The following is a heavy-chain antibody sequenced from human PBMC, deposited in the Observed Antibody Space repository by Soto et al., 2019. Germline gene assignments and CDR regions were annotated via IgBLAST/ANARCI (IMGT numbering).Heavy chain of an antibody. CDR3: AASQMGLISVLGT. D-gene: IGHD1-1*01. CDR2: IPNSGGP. J-gene: IGHJ4*02. Sequence: SETLSLTCTVSGGSMKSFFWSWIRQPPGKGLEWIGYIPNSGGPTYTPSLKSRVTIAIDTSRNQFSLRLTSVTTADTAVYYCAASQMGLISVLGTWGQGIQVTVS. V-gene: IGHV4-59*01. CDR1: GGSMKSFF.